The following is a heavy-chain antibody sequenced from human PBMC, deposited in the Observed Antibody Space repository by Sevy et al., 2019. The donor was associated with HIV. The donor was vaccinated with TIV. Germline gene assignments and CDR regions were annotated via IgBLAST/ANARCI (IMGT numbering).Heavy chain of an antibody. CDR1: GFTFSSYA. J-gene: IGHJ5*02. Sequence: GGSLRLSCAASGFTFSSYAMSWVRQAPGKGLEWVSAISGSGGSTYYADSVKGRFTISRDNSKNTLYLQMNSLRAEDKAVYYCAKIGGGNYYGSGSYYRGRGWFDPWGQGTLVTVSS. CDR2: ISGSGGST. V-gene: IGHV3-23*01. CDR3: AKIGGGNYYGSGSYYRGRGWFDP. D-gene: IGHD3-10*01.